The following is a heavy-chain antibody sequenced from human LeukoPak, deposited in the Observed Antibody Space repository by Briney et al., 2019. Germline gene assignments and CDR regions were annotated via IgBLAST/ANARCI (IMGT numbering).Heavy chain of an antibody. V-gene: IGHV3-23*01. CDR3: AKRGVVIRVFLVGFHKEAYYFDS. Sequence: GGSLRLSCAVSGITLSNYGMSWVRQAPGKGLEWVAGLSGSGGGTNYADSVQGRFTISRDNPKNTLYLQMNSLGAEDTAVYFCAKRGVVIRVFLVGFHKEAYYFDSWGQGALVTVSS. CDR2: LSGSGGGT. CDR1: GITLSNYG. J-gene: IGHJ4*02. D-gene: IGHD3-10*01.